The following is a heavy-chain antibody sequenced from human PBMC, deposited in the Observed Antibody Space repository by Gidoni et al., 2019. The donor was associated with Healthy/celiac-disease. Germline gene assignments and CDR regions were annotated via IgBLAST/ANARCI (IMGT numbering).Heavy chain of an antibody. CDR2: IGTAGDT. CDR3: ARDRIAALGSYGMDV. V-gene: IGHV3-13*01. CDR1: GFTASSYD. D-gene: IGHD6-13*01. Sequence: EVQLGESGGGLVQPGGSLRLSCAASGFTASSYDMHWVRQATAKGLEGVSAIGTAGDTYYPGSVNGRFTISRENAKNSLYLQMNSLRAGDTAVYYCARDRIAALGSYGMDVWGQGTTVTVSS. J-gene: IGHJ6*02.